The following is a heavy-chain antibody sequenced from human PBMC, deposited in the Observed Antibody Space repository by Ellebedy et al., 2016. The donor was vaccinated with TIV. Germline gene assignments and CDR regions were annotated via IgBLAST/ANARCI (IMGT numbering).Heavy chain of an antibody. V-gene: IGHV4-61*08. CDR2: VNHSGGT. D-gene: IGHD3-16*01. CDR1: GGTISSGGYY. J-gene: IGHJ4*02. CDR3: ARGRTRMITKPGFFDS. Sequence: SETLSLXXTVSGGTISSGGYYWTWIRQSPGRGLEWVGEVNHSGGTNYNPSLKSRVTISVDTSKNQFSLRLKSVTAADTAVYYCARGRTRMITKPGFFDSWGQGTLVTVSS.